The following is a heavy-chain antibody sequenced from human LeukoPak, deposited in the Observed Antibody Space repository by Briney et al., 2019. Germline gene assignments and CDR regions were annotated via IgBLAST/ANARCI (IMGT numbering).Heavy chain of an antibody. CDR3: ARGRRSGYYDDAFDI. CDR2: INPNSGGT. D-gene: IGHD3-22*01. V-gene: IGHV1-2*06. J-gene: IGHJ3*02. CDR1: GYTFTGYY. Sequence: GASVKVSCKASGYTFTGYYMHWVRQAPGQGLEGMGRINPNSGGTNYAQKFQGRGTMTRDTSISTAYMELSRLRSDDTAVYCCARGRRSGYYDDAFDIWGQGTMVTVSS.